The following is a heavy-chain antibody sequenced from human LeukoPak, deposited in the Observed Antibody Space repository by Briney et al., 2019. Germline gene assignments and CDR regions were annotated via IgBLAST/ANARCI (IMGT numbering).Heavy chain of an antibody. CDR2: INHSGST. CDR3: AKDHYSYMDV. Sequence: SETLSLTCAVYGGSFSGYYWSWIRQPPGKGLEWIGEINHSGSTNYNPSLKSRVTISVDTSKNQFSLKLSSVTAADTAVYYCAKDHYSYMDVWGKGTTVTVSS. V-gene: IGHV4-34*01. CDR1: GGSFSGYY. J-gene: IGHJ6*03.